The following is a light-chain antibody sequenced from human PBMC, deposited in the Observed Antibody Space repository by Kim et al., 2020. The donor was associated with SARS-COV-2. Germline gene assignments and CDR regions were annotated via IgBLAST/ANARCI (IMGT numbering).Light chain of an antibody. CDR3: QAWDSSTAV. CDR2: KHT. V-gene: IGLV3-1*01. CDR1: KLGDKY. J-gene: IGLJ2*01. Sequence: SVSPGQTASITCSGDKLGDKYACWYQQKPGQSPVLVIYKHTKRPSGIPERFSGSNSGNTATLTISGTQAMDEADYYCQAWDSSTAVFGGGTQLTVL.